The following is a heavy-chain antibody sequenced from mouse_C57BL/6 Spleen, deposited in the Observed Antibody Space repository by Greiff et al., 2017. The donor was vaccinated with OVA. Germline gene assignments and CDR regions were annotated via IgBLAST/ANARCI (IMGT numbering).Heavy chain of an antibody. V-gene: IGHV5-17*01. Sequence: EVKLMESGGGLVKPGGSLKLSCAASGFTFSDYGMHWVRQAPEKGLEWVAYISSGSSTIYYADTVKGRFTISRDNAKNHLFLQMTSLRSEDTAMYYCARGIYDGYHYAMDYWGQGTSVTVSS. CDR3: ARGIYDGYHYAMDY. D-gene: IGHD2-3*01. CDR1: GFTFSDYG. J-gene: IGHJ4*01. CDR2: ISSGSSTI.